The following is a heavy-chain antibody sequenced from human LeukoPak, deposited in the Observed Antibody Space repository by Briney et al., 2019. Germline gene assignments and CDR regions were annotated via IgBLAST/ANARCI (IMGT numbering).Heavy chain of an antibody. CDR1: GASTSSNNW. V-gene: IGHV4-4*02. Sequence: SETLSLTCAVSGASTSSNNWWSWVRQPSGKGLEWIGEIWHSGTTNYNPSLKSRVTISVDKSKNQFSLKLNSVTAADTAVYYCMGADYGGHWGQGTLVTVSS. CDR3: MGADYGGH. J-gene: IGHJ4*02. CDR2: IWHSGTT. D-gene: IGHD4-17*01.